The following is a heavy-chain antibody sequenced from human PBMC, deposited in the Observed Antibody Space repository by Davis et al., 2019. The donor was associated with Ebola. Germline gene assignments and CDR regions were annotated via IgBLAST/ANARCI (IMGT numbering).Heavy chain of an antibody. D-gene: IGHD2-15*01. V-gene: IGHV4-59*01. CDR2: IYYSGST. J-gene: IGHJ5*02. CDR1: GGSISSYY. Sequence: PSETLSLTCTVSGGSISSYYWSWIRQPPGKGLEWIGYIYYSGSTNYNPSLKSRVTISVDTSKNQFSLKLSSVTAADTAVYYCARGSAVAHGWFDPWGQGTLVTVSS. CDR3: ARGSAVAHGWFDP.